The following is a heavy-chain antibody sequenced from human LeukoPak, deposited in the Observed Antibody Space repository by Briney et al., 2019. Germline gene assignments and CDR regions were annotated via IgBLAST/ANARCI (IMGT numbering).Heavy chain of an antibody. CDR1: GYTFTGYY. CDR3: ASRKIEYSSGWYDVLDY. D-gene: IGHD6-19*01. J-gene: IGHJ4*02. V-gene: IGHV1-2*02. CDR2: INPNSGGT. Sequence: ASVKVSCKASGYTFTGYYMHWVRQAPGQGLEWMGWINPNSGGTNYAQKFQGGVTMTRDTSISTAYMELSRLRSDDTAVYYCASRKIEYSSGWYDVLDYWGQGTLVTVSS.